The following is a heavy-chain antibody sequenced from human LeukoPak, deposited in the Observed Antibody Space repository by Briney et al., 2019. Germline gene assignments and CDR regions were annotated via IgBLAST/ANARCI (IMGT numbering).Heavy chain of an antibody. Sequence: GVSLRLSCAASGFTFSSYDMHWVRRAPGKGLEWVASIWHDGNRKYHADSVEGRFTISRDNSKNIVYVQMNSLRADDTAVYYCTRAAGITGTSRDNWFDPWGQGTLVIVSS. V-gene: IGHV3-33*01. D-gene: IGHD1/OR15-1a*01. CDR2: IWHDGNRK. CDR1: GFTFSSYD. J-gene: IGHJ5*02. CDR3: TRAAGITGTSRDNWFDP.